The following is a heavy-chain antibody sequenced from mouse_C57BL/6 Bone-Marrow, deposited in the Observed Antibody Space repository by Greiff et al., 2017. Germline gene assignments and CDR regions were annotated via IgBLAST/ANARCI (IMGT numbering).Heavy chain of an antibody. CDR3: ASPLTTVVYFDY. D-gene: IGHD1-1*01. CDR2: INPSSGYT. V-gene: IGHV1-4*01. CDR1: GYTFTSYT. Sequence: VKLQQSGAELARPGASVKMSCKASGYTFTSYTMHWVKQRPGQGLEWIGYINPSSGYTKYNQKFKDKATLTADKSSSTAYMQLSSLTSEDSAVYYCASPLTTVVYFDYWGQGTTLTVSS. J-gene: IGHJ2*01.